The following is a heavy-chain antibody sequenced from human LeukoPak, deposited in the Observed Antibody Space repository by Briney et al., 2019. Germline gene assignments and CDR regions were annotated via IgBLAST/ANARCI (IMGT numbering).Heavy chain of an antibody. Sequence: GGSLRLSCAASGFTFSSYAMSWVRQAPGKGLEWVSGTGASGVTTHYADSVRGRFSLSRDNAKNTVHLQMNSLRAEDTALYYCAKHRDNGDSSGYYDFEFWGQRTLVTVSS. V-gene: IGHV3-23*01. CDR3: AKHRDNGDSSGYYDFEF. J-gene: IGHJ4*02. CDR1: GFTFSSYA. CDR2: TGASGVTT. D-gene: IGHD3-22*01.